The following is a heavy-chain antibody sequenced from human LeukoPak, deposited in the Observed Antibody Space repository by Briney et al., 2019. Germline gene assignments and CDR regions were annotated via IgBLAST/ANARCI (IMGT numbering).Heavy chain of an antibody. J-gene: IGHJ4*02. CDR1: GGSISSYY. CDR2: IYYSGST. D-gene: IGHD5-12*01. CDR3: ARGRGYSGYVYEY. V-gene: IGHV4-59*01. Sequence: SETLSLTCTVSGGSISSYYWSWIRQPPGKGLEWIGYIYYSGSTNYNPSLKSRVTISVDTSKNQFSLKLSSVTAADTAVYYCARGRGYSGYVYEYWGPGTLVTVSS.